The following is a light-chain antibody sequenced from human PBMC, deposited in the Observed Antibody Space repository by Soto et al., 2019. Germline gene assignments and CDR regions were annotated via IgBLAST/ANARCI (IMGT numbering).Light chain of an antibody. CDR3: QQYTNWPPWT. CDR1: QSVYSS. Sequence: ETVMTQSPATLSVSPGERATLSCRASQSVYSSLAWYQQKPGQAPRLLIYGASTRATGIPARFSGSGSGTEFTLTISRLQSEDFAVYYCQQYTNWPPWTFGQGTKVEIK. J-gene: IGKJ1*01. CDR2: GAS. V-gene: IGKV3-15*01.